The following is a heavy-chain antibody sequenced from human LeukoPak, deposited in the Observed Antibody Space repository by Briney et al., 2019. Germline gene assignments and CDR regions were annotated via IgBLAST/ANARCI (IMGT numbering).Heavy chain of an antibody. J-gene: IGHJ4*02. D-gene: IGHD3-10*01. CDR3: ARVWGITMVRGVIAPVYFDY. Sequence: GASVKVSCKASGYTFTGYYIHWVRQAPGQGLEWMGRINPNSGGTNYAQKFQGRVTMTRDTSISTAYMELSRLRSDDTAVYYCARVWGITMVRGVIAPVYFDYWGQGTLVTVSS. CDR2: INPNSGGT. V-gene: IGHV1-2*06. CDR1: GYTFTGYY.